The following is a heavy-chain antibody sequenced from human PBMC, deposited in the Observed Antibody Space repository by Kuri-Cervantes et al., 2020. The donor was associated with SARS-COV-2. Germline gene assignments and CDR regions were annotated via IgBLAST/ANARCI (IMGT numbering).Heavy chain of an antibody. V-gene: IGHV3-66*02. CDR2: IY. CDR1: GFTVSSNY. J-gene: IGHJ4*02. Sequence: LSLTCAASGFTVSSNYMSWVRQAPGKGLEWVSVIYVKGRFTISRDNSKNTLYLQMNSLRAEDTAVYYCARGFLGYDFWSGYDYWGQGTLVTVSS. D-gene: IGHD3-3*01. CDR3: ARGFLGYDFWSGYDY.